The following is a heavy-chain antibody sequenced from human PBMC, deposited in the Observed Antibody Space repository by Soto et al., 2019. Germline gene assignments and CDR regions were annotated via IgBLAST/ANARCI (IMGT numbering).Heavy chain of an antibody. J-gene: IGHJ5*02. CDR1: GGSISSYY. Sequence: SETLSLTCTVSGGSISSYYWSWIRQPPGKGLEWIGYIYYSGSTYYNPSLKSRVTISVDTSENQFSLKLSSVTAADTAVYYCARVGGINWFDPWGQGTLVTVSS. CDR3: ARVGGINWFDP. D-gene: IGHD1-20*01. CDR2: IYYSGST. V-gene: IGHV4-59*12.